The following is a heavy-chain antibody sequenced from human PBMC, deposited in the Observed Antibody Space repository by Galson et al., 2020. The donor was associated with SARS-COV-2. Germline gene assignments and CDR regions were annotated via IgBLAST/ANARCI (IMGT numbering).Heavy chain of an antibody. CDR2: ISSSGSTI. V-gene: IGHV3-11*01. CDR3: ARDTTVVVAATATVAYYYYGMDV. Sequence: GGSLRLSCAASGFTFSDYYMSWIRQAPGKGLEWVSYISSSGSTIYYADSVKGRFTISRDNAKNSLYLQMNSLRAEDTAVYYCARDTTVVVAATATVAYYYYGMDVWGQGTTVTVSS. J-gene: IGHJ6*02. D-gene: IGHD2-15*01. CDR1: GFTFSDYY.